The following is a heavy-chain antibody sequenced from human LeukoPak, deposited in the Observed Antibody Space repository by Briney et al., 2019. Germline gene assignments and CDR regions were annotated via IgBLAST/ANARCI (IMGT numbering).Heavy chain of an antibody. CDR3: ARDLAAGSEDY. Sequence: ASVKVSCKASGGTFSSYAISWVRQAPGQGLEWMGRIIPILGIANYAQKFQGRVTITADKSTSTAYMELSSLRPEDTAVYYCARDLAAGSEDYWGQGTVVTVSS. CDR1: GGTFSSYA. D-gene: IGHD6-13*01. J-gene: IGHJ4*02. CDR2: IIPILGIA. V-gene: IGHV1-69*04.